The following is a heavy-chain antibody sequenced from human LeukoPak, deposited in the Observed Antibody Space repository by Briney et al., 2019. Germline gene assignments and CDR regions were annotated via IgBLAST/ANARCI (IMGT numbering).Heavy chain of an antibody. CDR1: GGTFSSYA. V-gene: IGHV1-69*04. CDR2: IIPIFCIA. J-gene: IGHJ6*02. CDR3: ARDTDTAMERYGMDV. Sequence: SVKVSCKASGGTFSSYAISWVRQAPGQGLEWMGRIIPIFCIANYAQKFQGRVTITADKSTSTAYMELSSLRSEDTAVYYCARDTDTAMERYGMDVWGQGTTVTVSS. D-gene: IGHD5-18*01.